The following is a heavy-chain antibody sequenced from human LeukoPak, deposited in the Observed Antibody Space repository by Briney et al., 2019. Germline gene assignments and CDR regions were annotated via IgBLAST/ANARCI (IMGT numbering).Heavy chain of an antibody. CDR2: ITSSDST. CDR1: GFTFSSYA. D-gene: IGHD6-13*01. Sequence: GGPLRLSCAASGFTFSSYAMSWVRQAPGKGLEWVSTITSSDSTYYADSVKGRFTISRDNSKNTLYLQMDSLRADDTAVYYCARAYSTNWYDYWGQGTLVTVSS. CDR3: ARAYSTNWYDY. J-gene: IGHJ5*01. V-gene: IGHV3-23*01.